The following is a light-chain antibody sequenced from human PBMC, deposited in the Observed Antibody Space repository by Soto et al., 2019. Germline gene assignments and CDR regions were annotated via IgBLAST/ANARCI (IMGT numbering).Light chain of an antibody. J-gene: IGKJ1*01. CDR3: HHYGGSRWT. CDR1: QTVTSNY. Sequence: DIVLRQSPGILSLSPGEGATLSSWASQTVTSNYFAWYQQRPGQAPRLLIYATSKRATGIPDRFSGSGSGRDFTLTISRLDPEDFALYYCHHYGGSRWTFAQGTKVEIK. CDR2: ATS. V-gene: IGKV3-20*01.